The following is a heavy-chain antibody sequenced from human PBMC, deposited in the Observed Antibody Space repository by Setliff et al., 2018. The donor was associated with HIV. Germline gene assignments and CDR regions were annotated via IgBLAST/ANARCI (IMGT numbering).Heavy chain of an antibody. CDR1: GGSINSYY. CDR3: ARDPSDGYGHFDF. V-gene: IGHV4-4*08. D-gene: IGHD2-2*03. Sequence: PSETLSLTCTVSGGSINSYYWSWIRQPPGKGLEWIGYIFKTGRTDYNPSLKSRVTISIDTSRNQLSLTLSPVTAADTAVYYCARDPSDGYGHFDFWGQGALVTVSS. J-gene: IGHJ4*02. CDR2: IFKTGRT.